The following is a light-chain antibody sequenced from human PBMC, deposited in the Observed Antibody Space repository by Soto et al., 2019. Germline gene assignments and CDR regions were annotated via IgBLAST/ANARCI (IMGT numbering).Light chain of an antibody. CDR1: QAVNTR. CDR3: HQSQSWPRT. CDR2: LAS. Sequence: EIVLTQSPATLYSFPGDRVTLSCTASQAVNTRLAWYQHKPGQAPRLLIYLASTRAAGVPARFSGSGSGTDFTLTISNVEPEDVAVYSCHQSQSWPRTFGQGTTVDIK. V-gene: IGKV3-11*01. J-gene: IGKJ1*01.